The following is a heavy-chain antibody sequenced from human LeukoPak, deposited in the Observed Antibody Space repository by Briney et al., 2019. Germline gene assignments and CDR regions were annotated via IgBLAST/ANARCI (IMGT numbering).Heavy chain of an antibody. Sequence: PGGFLRLSCAASGFAFGDYYMSWIRQAPGKGLEWVSYISSSGSATFFADSVKGRFTISRDNAKNSLYLQMNSLRAEDTAVYYCASLYSDPDAFDIWGQGTMVTVSS. CDR1: GFAFGDYY. J-gene: IGHJ3*02. D-gene: IGHD2-15*01. CDR3: ASLYSDPDAFDI. CDR2: ISSSGSAT. V-gene: IGHV3-11*01.